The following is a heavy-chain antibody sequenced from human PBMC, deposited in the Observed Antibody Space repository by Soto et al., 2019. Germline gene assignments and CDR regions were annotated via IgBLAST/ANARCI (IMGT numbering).Heavy chain of an antibody. D-gene: IGHD6-6*01. CDR1: GGSFSGYY. V-gene: IGHV4-34*01. J-gene: IGHJ4*02. CDR3: ARVGVQYSSSFNYFDY. Sequence: PSETLSLTCAVYGGSFSGYYWSWIRQPPGKGLEWIGEINHSGSTNYNPSLKSRVTISVDTSKNQFSLKLSSVTAADTAVYYCARVGVQYSSSFNYFDYWGQGTLVTVSS. CDR2: INHSGST.